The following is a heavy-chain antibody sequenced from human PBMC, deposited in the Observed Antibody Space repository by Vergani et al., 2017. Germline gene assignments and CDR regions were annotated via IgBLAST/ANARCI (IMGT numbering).Heavy chain of an antibody. CDR1: GGTFSSYA. CDR3: ARAGGGSTYYYYYYMDV. CDR2: IIPIFGTA. D-gene: IGHD3-16*01. V-gene: IGHV1-69*01. Sequence: QVQLVQSGAEVKKPGSSVKVSCKASGGTFSSYAISWVRQAPGKGLEWMGGIIPIFGTANYAQKFQGRVTITADESTSTAYMELSSLRSEDMAVYYCARAGGGSTYYYYYYMDVWGKGTTVTVSS. J-gene: IGHJ6*03.